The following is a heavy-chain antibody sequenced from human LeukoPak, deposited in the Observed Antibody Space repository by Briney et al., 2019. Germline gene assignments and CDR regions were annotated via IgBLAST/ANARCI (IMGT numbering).Heavy chain of an antibody. J-gene: IGHJ3*02. CDR3: ARPYTSGWYGVFDI. CDR1: GGSISSYY. V-gene: IGHV4-59*08. Sequence: TETLSLTCTVSGGSISSYYWSWIRQSPGKGLEWIGYISYSGSTNYNPSLKSRVTISVDTSKNQFPLKLSSVAAADTAVYYCARPYTSGWYGVFDIWGQGTMVTVSS. CDR2: ISYSGST. D-gene: IGHD6-19*01.